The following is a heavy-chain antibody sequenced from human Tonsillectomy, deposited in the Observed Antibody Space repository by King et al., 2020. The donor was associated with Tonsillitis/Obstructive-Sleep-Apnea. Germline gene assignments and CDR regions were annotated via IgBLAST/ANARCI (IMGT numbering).Heavy chain of an antibody. J-gene: IGHJ4*02. CDR1: GVSISSSNYY. V-gene: IGHV4-39*02. CDR2: IYHSGRT. CDR3: ARATMGFDY. D-gene: IGHD3-16*01. Sequence: QLQESGPGLVKPSETLSLNCIVSGVSISSSNYYWGWIRQPPGKGLEWIGNIYHSGRTYYNPSLKSRVTISVDTSETHLSLKLSSVTAADTAVYYCARATMGFDYWGQGTLVTVSS.